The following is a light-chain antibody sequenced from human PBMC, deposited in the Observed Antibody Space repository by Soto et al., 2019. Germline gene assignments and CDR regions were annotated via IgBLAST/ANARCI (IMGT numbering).Light chain of an antibody. CDR1: QSVSSSY. CDR2: GAS. J-gene: IGKJ1*01. Sequence: EIVLTQSPGTLSLSPRERATLSCRASQSVSSSYLAWYQQKPGQAPRLLIYGASSRATGIPDRFSGSGSGTDFTLTISRLEPEDFAVYYCQQYGSSPETFGQGTK. V-gene: IGKV3-20*01. CDR3: QQYGSSPET.